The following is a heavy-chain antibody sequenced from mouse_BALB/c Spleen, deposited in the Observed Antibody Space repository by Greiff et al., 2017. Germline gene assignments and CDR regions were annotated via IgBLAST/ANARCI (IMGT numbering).Heavy chain of an antibody. CDR2: IDPENGNT. J-gene: IGHJ4*01. CDR1: GFNIKDYY. D-gene: IGHD2-1*01. Sequence: EVKLQESGAELVRPGALVKLSCKASGFNIKDYYMHWVKQRPEQGLEWIGWIDPENGNTIYDPKFQGKASITADTSSNTAYLQLSSLTSEDTAVYYCARKDGNYGGYYAMDYWGQGTSVTVSS. CDR3: ARKDGNYGGYYAMDY. V-gene: IGHV14-1*02.